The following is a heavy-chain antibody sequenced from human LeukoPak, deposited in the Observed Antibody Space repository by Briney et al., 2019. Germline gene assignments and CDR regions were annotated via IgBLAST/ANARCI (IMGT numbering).Heavy chain of an antibody. CDR1: GFNFDDYV. J-gene: IGHJ4*02. V-gene: IGHV3-43*02. D-gene: IGHD6-13*01. CDR3: AKGLVPGSWYVDN. CDR2: ISGDGGNT. Sequence: GGSLRLSCAASGFNFDDYVMHRVRQAPGKGLEWISLISGDGGNTYYSDSVRGRFTISRDNSKNSLYLQMHSLRTEDTALYYCAKGLVPGSWYVDNRGQGTLVTVSS.